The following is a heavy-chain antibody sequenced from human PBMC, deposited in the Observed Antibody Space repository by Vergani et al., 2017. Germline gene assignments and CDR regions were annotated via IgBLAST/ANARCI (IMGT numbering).Heavy chain of an antibody. CDR1: GYTFTSYY. CDR3: ARDEGRSGYDFDY. J-gene: IGHJ4*02. D-gene: IGHD5-12*01. CDR2: INPSGGNT. Sequence: QVQLVQSGAEVKKPGASVKVSCKASGYTFTSYYMHWVRQAPGQGLEWMGIINPSGGNTNYAQKLQGRDTMTTDTSTSTAYMELRSLRSDDTAVYYCARDEGRSGYDFDYWGQGTLVTVSS. V-gene: IGHV1-46*01.